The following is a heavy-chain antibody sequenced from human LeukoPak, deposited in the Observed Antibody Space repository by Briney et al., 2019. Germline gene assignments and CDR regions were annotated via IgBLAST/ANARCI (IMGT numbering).Heavy chain of an antibody. CDR3: ARRQGSYFDTSGYYYG. CDR2: INTDGSTT. CDR1: GFTFTSNW. V-gene: IGHV3-74*01. J-gene: IGHJ4*02. Sequence: GGSLRLSCAASGFTFTSNWMHWVRQAPGKGLVWVSRINTDGSTTNYADSVKGRFTISRDNAKNTLYLQMNSLRAEDTAVYYCARRQGSYFDTSGYYYGWGQGTLVTVSS. D-gene: IGHD3-22*01.